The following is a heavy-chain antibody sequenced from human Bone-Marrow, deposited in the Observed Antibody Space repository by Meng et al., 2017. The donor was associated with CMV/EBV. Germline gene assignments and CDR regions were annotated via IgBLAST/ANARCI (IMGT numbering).Heavy chain of an antibody. CDR1: GYTFTSYG. CDR2: ISAYNGNT. D-gene: IGHD2-2*01. V-gene: IGHV1-18*01. CDR3: ARGARSCSSTSCYPSPLGY. Sequence: ASVKVSCKASGYTFTSYGISWVRQAPGQGLEWMEWISAYNGNTNYAQKLQGRVTMTTDTSTSTAYMELRSLRSDDTAVYYCARGARSCSSTSCYPSPLGYWGQGTLVTVSS. J-gene: IGHJ4*02.